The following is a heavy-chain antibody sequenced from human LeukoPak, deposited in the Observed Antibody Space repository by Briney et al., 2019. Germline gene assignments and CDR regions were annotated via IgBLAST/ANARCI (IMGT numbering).Heavy chain of an antibody. Sequence: PSETLSLTCTVSGGSISSSSYYWGWIRQPPGKGLEWIGSNYYSGSTYYNPSLKSRVTISVDTSKNQFSLKLSSVTAADTAVYYCARICGGDCYYYYYYGMDVWGQGTTVTVSS. CDR1: GGSISSSSYY. CDR2: NYYSGST. D-gene: IGHD2-21*02. V-gene: IGHV4-39*01. J-gene: IGHJ6*02. CDR3: ARICGGDCYYYYYYGMDV.